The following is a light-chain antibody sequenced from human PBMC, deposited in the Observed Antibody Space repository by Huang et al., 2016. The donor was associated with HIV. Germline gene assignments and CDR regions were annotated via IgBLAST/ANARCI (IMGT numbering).Light chain of an antibody. Sequence: IQLTQSPSSLSASVGDRVTITCRASQGISNYLSWYQQKPGRAPKLLIYGASTLQSGVPSRFSGTGSGTDFTLTISNLQPEDSATYYCQQLNSYPWAFGEGTKVEIK. V-gene: IGKV1-9*01. CDR2: GAS. CDR3: QQLNSYPWA. J-gene: IGKJ1*01. CDR1: QGISNY.